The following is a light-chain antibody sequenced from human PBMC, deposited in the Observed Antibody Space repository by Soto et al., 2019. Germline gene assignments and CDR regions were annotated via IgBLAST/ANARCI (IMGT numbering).Light chain of an antibody. CDR2: LGS. J-gene: IGKJ3*01. CDR3: MQGLQPPFT. CDR1: QSLLHSNGYKY. V-gene: IGKV2-28*01. Sequence: DIVMTQSPLSLPVTPGEPASISCRSSQSLLHSNGYKYLDWYLQKPGQSPQLLIYLGSTRASGVPDRFSGTGSGTDFTLRISRVEAEEVGIYYCMQGLQPPFTFGPGTKVDIK.